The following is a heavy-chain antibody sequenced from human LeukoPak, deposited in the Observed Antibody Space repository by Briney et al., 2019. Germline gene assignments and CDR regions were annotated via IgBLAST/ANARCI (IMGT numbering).Heavy chain of an antibody. CDR2: ISSSSSYI. J-gene: IGHJ3*02. D-gene: IGHD3-22*01. Sequence: RTGGSLRLSCAASGFTFSSYSMNWVRQAPGKGLEWVSSISSSSSYIYYADSVKGRFTISRDNAKNSLYLQMNSLRAEDTAVYYCARDLYQRWYYYDSPVGEAFDIWGQGTMVTVSS. CDR1: GFTFSSYS. V-gene: IGHV3-21*01. CDR3: ARDLYQRWYYYDSPVGEAFDI.